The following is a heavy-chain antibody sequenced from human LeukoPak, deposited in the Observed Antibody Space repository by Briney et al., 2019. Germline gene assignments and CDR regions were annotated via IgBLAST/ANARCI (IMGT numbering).Heavy chain of an antibody. CDR2: INPNSGGT. D-gene: IGHD4-17*01. Sequence: AAVKVSCKASGYTFTGYYMHWVRQAPGQGLEWMGWINPNSGGTNYAQKFQGWVTMTRDTSISTAYMELSRLRSDDTAVYYCARSSSYGDYSFDYWGQGTLVTVSS. J-gene: IGHJ4*02. CDR3: ARSSSYGDYSFDY. V-gene: IGHV1-2*04. CDR1: GYTFTGYY.